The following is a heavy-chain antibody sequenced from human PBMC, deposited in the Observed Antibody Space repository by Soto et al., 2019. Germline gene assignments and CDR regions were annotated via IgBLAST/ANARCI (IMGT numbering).Heavy chain of an antibody. CDR2: ISYDGSNK. J-gene: IGHJ6*02. Sequence: PGGSLRLSCASSGFTFSSYAMHWVRQAPGKGLEWVAVISYDGSNKYYADSVKGRFTISRDNSKNTLYLQMNSLRAEDTAVYYCAKDRDGNYYGMDVWGQGTTVTVSS. V-gene: IGHV3-30*18. CDR1: GFTFSSYA. CDR3: AKDRDGNYYGMDV.